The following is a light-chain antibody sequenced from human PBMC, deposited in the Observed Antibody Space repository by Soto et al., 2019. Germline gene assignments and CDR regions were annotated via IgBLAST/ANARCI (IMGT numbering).Light chain of an antibody. CDR2: END. CDR3: GTWDSSLSIFV. V-gene: IGLV1-51*02. J-gene: IGLJ1*01. Sequence: QSALTQPPSMSAAPGQKVSISCSGSSSHIGNYYVSWHQQLPGTAPKLLIYENDKRPSGIPDRFSGSKSGTSATLGITGLQTGDEADYYCGTWDSSLSIFVFGTGTNVTVL. CDR1: SSHIGNYY.